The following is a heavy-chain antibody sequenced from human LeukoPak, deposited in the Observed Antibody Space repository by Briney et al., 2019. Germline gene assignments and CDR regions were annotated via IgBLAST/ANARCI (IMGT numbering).Heavy chain of an antibody. CDR3: ARDSEYSSSFAFDI. D-gene: IGHD6-13*01. V-gene: IGHV3-7*01. J-gene: IGHJ3*02. Sequence: GGSXRLSCAASGFTFSDYYMSWVRQAPGKGLEWVANINQDRRERYYVHSLNGRFTISRDNANNSLYLQMNSLRAEDTAVYYCARDSEYSSSFAFDIWGQGTMVTVSS. CDR1: GFTFSDYY. CDR2: INQDRRER.